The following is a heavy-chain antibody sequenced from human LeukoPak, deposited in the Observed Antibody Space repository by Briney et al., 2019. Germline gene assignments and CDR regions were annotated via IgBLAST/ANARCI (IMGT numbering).Heavy chain of an antibody. CDR1: GGSISSYY. V-gene: IGHV4-59*01. D-gene: IGHD6-13*01. CDR2: IYYSGSS. CDR3: ARGDSSSWPN. Sequence: PSETLSLTCTVSGGSISSYYWNWIRQPPGKGLEWIGYIYYSGSSNYNPSLKSRVTISIDTSKNQFSLKLTSVTAADTAVYYRARGDSSSWPNWGQGTLVTVSS. J-gene: IGHJ4*02.